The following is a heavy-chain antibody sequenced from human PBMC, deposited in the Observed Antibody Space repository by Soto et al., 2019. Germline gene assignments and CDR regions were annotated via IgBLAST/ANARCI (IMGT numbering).Heavy chain of an antibody. CDR3: AGGWGPVGFDY. CDR2: ISSGGRT. J-gene: IGHJ4*02. V-gene: IGHV3-53*01. Sequence: EVQVVESGGGLIQPGGSLRLSCAASGFTVSSNYMSWVRQAPGKGLEWVSVISSGGRTYYADSVKGRCTISRDNSKDTLYLQMSSLRAEDTAVYYCAGGWGPVGFDYWGQGTLVTVSS. CDR1: GFTVSSNY. D-gene: IGHD3-16*01.